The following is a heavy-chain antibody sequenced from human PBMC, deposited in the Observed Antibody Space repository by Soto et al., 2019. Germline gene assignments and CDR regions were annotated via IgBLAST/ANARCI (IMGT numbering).Heavy chain of an antibody. D-gene: IGHD5-12*01. V-gene: IGHV4-30-4*01. CDR3: AREVVATSHFDY. J-gene: IGHJ4*02. Sequence: PSETLSLTCTVSGGSISSGDYYWSWIRQPPGKGLEWIGYIYYSGSTYYNPSLKSRVTISVDTSKNQFSLKLSSVTAADTAVYYCAREVVATSHFDYWGQGTLVTAPQ. CDR2: IYYSGST. CDR1: GGSISSGDYY.